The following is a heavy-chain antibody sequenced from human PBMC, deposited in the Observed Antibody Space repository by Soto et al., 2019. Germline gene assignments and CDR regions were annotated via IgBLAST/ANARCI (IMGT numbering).Heavy chain of an antibody. CDR1: GGSFSSYY. CDR3: ARGCLYGSGSYYEV. CDR2: INHSGST. Sequence: SETLSLTCAVYGGSFSSYYWSWIRQPPGKGLEWIGEINHSGSTNYNPSLKSRVTISVDTSKNQFSLKLSSVTAADTAVYYCARGCLYGSGSYYEVWGQGTLVTVSS. J-gene: IGHJ4*02. V-gene: IGHV4-34*01. D-gene: IGHD3-10*01.